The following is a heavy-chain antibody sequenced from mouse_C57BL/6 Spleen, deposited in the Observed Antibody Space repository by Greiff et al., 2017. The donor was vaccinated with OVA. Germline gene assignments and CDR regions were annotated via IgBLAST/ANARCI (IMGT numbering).Heavy chain of an antibody. J-gene: IGHJ1*03. CDR2: ISSGGDYI. CDR3: TRAYDSYWYFDV. V-gene: IGHV5-9-1*02. D-gene: IGHD2-12*01. CDR1: GFTFSSYA. Sequence: DVHLVESGEGLVKPGGSLKLSCAASGFTFSSYAMSWVRQTPEKRLEWVAYISSGGDYIYYADTVKGRFTISRDNARNTLYLQMSSLKSEDTAMYYCTRAYDSYWYFDVWGTGTTVTVSS.